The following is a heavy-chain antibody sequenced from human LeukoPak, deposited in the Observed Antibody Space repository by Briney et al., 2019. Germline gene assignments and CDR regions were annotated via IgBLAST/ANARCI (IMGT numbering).Heavy chain of an antibody. CDR2: MNPNSGNT. Sequence: ASVKVSCKASGYTFTSYDINWVRQATGQGLEWMGWMNPNSGNTGYAQKFQGRVTMTRNTSISTAYMELSSLRSEDTAVYYCARQSSNGDYHDYWGQGTLVTVSS. J-gene: IGHJ4*02. CDR3: ARQSSNGDYHDY. D-gene: IGHD4-17*01. CDR1: GYTFTSYD. V-gene: IGHV1-8*01.